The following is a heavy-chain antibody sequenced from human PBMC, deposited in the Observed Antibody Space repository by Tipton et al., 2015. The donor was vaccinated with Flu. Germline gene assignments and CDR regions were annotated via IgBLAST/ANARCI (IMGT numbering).Heavy chain of an antibody. CDR3: ARGFGGYPSAFDH. V-gene: IGHV5-51*01. J-gene: IGHJ4*02. Sequence: QLVQSGAEVKEPGESLKISCKGSGYSFTDYWIGWVRQLPGRGLEWMGIIYPGDLDTRYSPAFQGQVTMSVEKSSSTAYVQWNSLKPADSGIYYCARGFGGYPSAFDHWGQGTQVTVSS. CDR1: GYSFTDYW. D-gene: IGHD4-23*01. CDR2: IYPGDLDT.